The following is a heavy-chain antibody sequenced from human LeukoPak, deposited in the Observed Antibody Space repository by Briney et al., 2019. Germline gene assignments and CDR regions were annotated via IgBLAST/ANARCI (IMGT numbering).Heavy chain of an antibody. J-gene: IGHJ4*02. Sequence: GGSLRLSCAASGFTFSSYSMNWVRQAPGKGLEWVSYISSSSSTIYYADSVKGRFTISRDNAKNSLYLQMNSLRAEDTAVYYCARDLGGIAARRGDYWGQGTLVTVSS. D-gene: IGHD6-6*01. CDR1: GFTFSSYS. V-gene: IGHV3-48*01. CDR2: ISSSSSTI. CDR3: ARDLGGIAARRGDY.